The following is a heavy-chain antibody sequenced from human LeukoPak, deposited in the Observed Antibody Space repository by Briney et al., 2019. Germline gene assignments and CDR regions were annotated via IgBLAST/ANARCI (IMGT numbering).Heavy chain of an antibody. CDR2: ISGSGGST. J-gene: IGHJ4*02. V-gene: IGHV3-23*01. Sequence: PGGSLRLSCAVSGITLSNYGMSWVRQAPGKGLEWVAGISGSGGSTNYADSVKGRFTISRDNAKNTLFLQMNSVRAEDTAVYFCAKRGVVIRVILVGFHKEAYYFDSWGQGALVTVSS. D-gene: IGHD3-22*01. CDR3: AKRGVVIRVILVGFHKEAYYFDS. CDR1: GITLSNYG.